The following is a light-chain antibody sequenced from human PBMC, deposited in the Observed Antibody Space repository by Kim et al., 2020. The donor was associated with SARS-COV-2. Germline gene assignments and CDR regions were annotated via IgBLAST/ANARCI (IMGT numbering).Light chain of an antibody. CDR3: QQLNSYPPS. V-gene: IGKV1-9*01. CDR2: AAS. J-gene: IGKJ2*03. CDR1: QGISSY. Sequence: DIQLTQSPSFLSASVGDRVTITCRASQGISSYLAWYQQKPGKAPKLQIYAASTLQSGVPSRFSGSGSGTEFTLTISSLQPEDFATYYCQQLNSYPPSFGQGTKLEI.